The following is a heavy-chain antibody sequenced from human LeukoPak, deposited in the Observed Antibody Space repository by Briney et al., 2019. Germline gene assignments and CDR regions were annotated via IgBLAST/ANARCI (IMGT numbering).Heavy chain of an antibody. CDR3: AREEGLDY. Sequence: GGSLRLSCAASGFTFSNYAMSWVRQAPGKGLEWVSAISGSDGRTYYADSVKGRFTISRDNAKNSLYLQMNSLRAEDTAVYYCAREEGLDYWGQGTLVTVSS. V-gene: IGHV3-23*01. D-gene: IGHD5-12*01. CDR2: ISGSDGRT. J-gene: IGHJ4*02. CDR1: GFTFSNYA.